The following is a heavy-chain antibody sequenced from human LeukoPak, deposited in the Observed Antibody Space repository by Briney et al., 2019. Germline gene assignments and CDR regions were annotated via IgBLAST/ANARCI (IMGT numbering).Heavy chain of an antibody. CDR3: ARDLSSGWYPDAFDI. D-gene: IGHD6-19*01. Sequence: PGRSLRLSCAASGFTFSSYGMHWVRQAPCKSPKGVAVIWYDGSNNYYADSVKGRFTISRDNSKNTLYLQMNSLRAEDTAVYYCARDLSSGWYPDAFDIWGQGTMVTVSS. J-gene: IGHJ3*02. CDR1: GFTFSSYG. CDR2: IWYDGSNN. V-gene: IGHV3-33*01.